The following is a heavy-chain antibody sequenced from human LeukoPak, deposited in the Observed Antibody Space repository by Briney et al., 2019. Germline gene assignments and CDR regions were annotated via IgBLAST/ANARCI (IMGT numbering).Heavy chain of an antibody. CDR3: ARDPDSTVSSGGPFDV. CDR1: GFTVSSNY. J-gene: IGHJ3*01. CDR2: IYSGGST. D-gene: IGHD3-10*01. V-gene: IGHV3-53*05. Sequence: GGSLRLSCAASGFTVSSNYMSWVRQAPGKGLEWVSVIYSGGSTYYADSVKGRFTISRDNSNNTLFLQMNSLRTEDTAVYYCARDPDSTVSSGGPFDVWGQGTMVTVSS.